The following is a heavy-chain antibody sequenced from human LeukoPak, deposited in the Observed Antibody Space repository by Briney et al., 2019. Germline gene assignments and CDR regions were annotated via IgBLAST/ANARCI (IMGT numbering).Heavy chain of an antibody. CDR3: ATAGLTVGNYVLFDY. D-gene: IGHD4-11*01. Sequence: GGSLRLSCAASGFIFNSYNMNWVRQAPGKGLEWVSYISSSSGNTYYAGSVKGRFTISRDNAKNSLYLQMNSLRVEDTAVYYCATAGLTVGNYVLFDYWGQGTLLTVSS. CDR1: GFIFNSYN. V-gene: IGHV3-48*04. J-gene: IGHJ4*02. CDR2: ISSSSGNT.